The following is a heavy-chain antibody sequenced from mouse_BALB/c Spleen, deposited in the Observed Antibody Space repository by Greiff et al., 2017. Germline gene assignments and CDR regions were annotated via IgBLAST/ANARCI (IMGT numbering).Heavy chain of an antibody. Sequence: EVQLQQSGTVLARPGASVKMSCKASGYTFTSYWMHWVKQRPGQGLEWIGAIYPGNSDTSYNQKFKGKAKLTAVTSTSTAYMELSSLTNEDSAVYYCTRRGITTTRGDYYAMDYWGQGTSVTVSS. J-gene: IGHJ4*01. CDR1: GYTFTSYW. CDR3: TRRGITTTRGDYYAMDY. CDR2: IYPGNSDT. D-gene: IGHD2-4*01. V-gene: IGHV1-5*01.